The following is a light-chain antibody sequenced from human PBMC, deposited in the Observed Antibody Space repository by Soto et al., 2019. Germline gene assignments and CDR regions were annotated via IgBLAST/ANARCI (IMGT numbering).Light chain of an antibody. J-gene: IGKJ5*01. Sequence: EIVLTQSPGTLSLSPGERATLSCRASQSVSSRYLGWYQQKPGQAPRLLIYGASGRATGIPDRFSGSGSGTGFTLTISRLEPEDFAVYYCQQYGSSLITFGQGTRLEIK. CDR1: QSVSSRY. CDR2: GAS. CDR3: QQYGSSLIT. V-gene: IGKV3-20*01.